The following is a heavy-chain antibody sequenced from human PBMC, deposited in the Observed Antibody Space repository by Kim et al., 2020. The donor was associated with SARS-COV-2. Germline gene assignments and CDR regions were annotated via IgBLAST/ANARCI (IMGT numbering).Heavy chain of an antibody. CDR3: ARRGDSGGTFDY. CDR1: GGSISSYY. CDR2: IYYSGST. J-gene: IGHJ4*02. D-gene: IGHD4-17*01. V-gene: IGHV4-59*08. Sequence: SETLSLTCTVSGGSISSYYWSWIRQPPGKGLEWIGYIYYSGSTNYNPSLKSRVTISVDTSKNQFSLKLSSVTAADMAVYYCARRGDSGGTFDYWGQGTLV.